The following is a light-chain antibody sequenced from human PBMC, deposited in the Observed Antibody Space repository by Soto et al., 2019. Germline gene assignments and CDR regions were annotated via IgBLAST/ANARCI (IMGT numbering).Light chain of an antibody. CDR3: AAWGDSLSGVV. Sequence: QSVLTQPPSASGTPGQRVTISCSGSSSNIGSNYVYWYQQLPGTAPKLLIYRNNQRPSGVPDRFSGSHSGSSASVAISGLRSEDEADYYCAAWGDSLSGVVFGGGTKLTVL. CDR1: SSNIGSNY. CDR2: RNN. V-gene: IGLV1-47*01. J-gene: IGLJ2*01.